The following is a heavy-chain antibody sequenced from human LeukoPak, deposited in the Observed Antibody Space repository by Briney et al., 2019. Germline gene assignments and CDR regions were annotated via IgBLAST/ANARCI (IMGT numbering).Heavy chain of an antibody. CDR3: ARSRVGATLWFDP. V-gene: IGHV1-46*01. J-gene: IGHJ5*02. CDR2: INPSGGST. D-gene: IGHD1-26*01. CDR1: GYTFTSYY. Sequence: ASVKVSCKASGYTFTSYYMHWVRQAPGQGLEWMGIINPSGGSTSYAQKFRGRVTMTRDTSTSTVYMELSSLRSEDTAVYYCARSRVGATLWFDPWGQGTLVTVSS.